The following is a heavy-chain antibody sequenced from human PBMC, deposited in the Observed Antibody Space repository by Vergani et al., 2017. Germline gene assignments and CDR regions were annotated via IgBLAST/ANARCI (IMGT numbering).Heavy chain of an antibody. D-gene: IGHD3-10*01. CDR2: INHSGST. CDR1: GGSFSGYY. Sequence: QVQLQQWGAGLLKPSETLSLTCAVYGGSFSGYYWSWIRQPPGKGLEWIGEINHSGSTNYNPSLKSRVTISVDTSKNQFSLKLSSVTAADTAVYYCASSSYYYGSGSYYNRNRSPYYFDYWGQGTLVTVSS. CDR3: ASSSYYYGSGSYYNRNRSPYYFDY. V-gene: IGHV4-34*01. J-gene: IGHJ4*02.